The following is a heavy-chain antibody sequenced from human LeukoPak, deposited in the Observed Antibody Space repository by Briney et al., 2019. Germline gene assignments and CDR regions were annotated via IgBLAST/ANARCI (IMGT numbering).Heavy chain of an antibody. Sequence: GGSLRLSCAASGFTFDDYAMHWVRQAPGKGLEWVSGISWNSGSIGYADSVKGRFTISRDNAKNSLYLQMNSLRAEDTALYYCARDNYYGTGDYFDYWGQGTLVTVSS. V-gene: IGHV3-9*01. CDR3: ARDNYYGTGDYFDY. J-gene: IGHJ4*02. CDR2: ISWNSGSI. CDR1: GFTFDDYA. D-gene: IGHD3-10*01.